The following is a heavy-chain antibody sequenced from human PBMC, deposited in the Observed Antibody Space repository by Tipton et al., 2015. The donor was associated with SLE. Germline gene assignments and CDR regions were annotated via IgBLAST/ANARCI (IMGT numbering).Heavy chain of an antibody. J-gene: IGHJ4*02. D-gene: IGHD3-9*01. CDR2: IHYAGGT. CDR1: GDSLSSNNYY. CDR3: VRDKRYFDSPVKY. Sequence: TLSLTCSVSGDSLSSNNYYWGWIRQSPAQGLEWIGTIHYAGGTYYNPSLRSRLTISVDTSENHFSLNLNSVTAADTAVYYCVRDKRYFDSPVKYWGQGILVTVSS. V-gene: IGHV4-39*07.